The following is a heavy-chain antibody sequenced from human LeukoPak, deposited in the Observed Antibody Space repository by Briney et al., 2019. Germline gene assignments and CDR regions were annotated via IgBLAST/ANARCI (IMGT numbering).Heavy chain of an antibody. J-gene: IGHJ4*02. CDR3: AREVAGIQLFDY. CDR1: GGSISSYH. V-gene: IGHV4-59*01. D-gene: IGHD5-18*01. CDR2: IYYSGST. Sequence: SETLSLTCTVSGGSISSYHWRWIRQPPGKALEWIGYIYYSGSTKNNPSFKRRVTISVDTSKNQFSLTLSSVTAAYTAVYYCAREVAGIQLFDYWGQGTLVTVSS.